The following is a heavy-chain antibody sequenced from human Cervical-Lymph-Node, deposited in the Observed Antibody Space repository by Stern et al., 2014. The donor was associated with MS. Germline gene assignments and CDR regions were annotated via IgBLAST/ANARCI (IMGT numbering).Heavy chain of an antibody. V-gene: IGHV1-46*01. CDR2: INPSCGFT. J-gene: IGHJ4*02. D-gene: IGHD1-26*01. Sequence: VQLVQSGAEVKKPGASVKVSCKASGYTFLTYFMHWVRQAPGPGLGWMGMINPSCGFTSYAQNIQGRVTLTRDTSTSTVYMEVSSLRSEDTAVNYCARAVGATTPFDYWGQGTLVTVSS. CDR1: GYTFLTYF. CDR3: ARAVGATTPFDY.